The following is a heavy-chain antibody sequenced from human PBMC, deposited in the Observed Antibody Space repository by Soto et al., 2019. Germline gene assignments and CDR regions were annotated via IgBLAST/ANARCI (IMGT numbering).Heavy chain of an antibody. CDR3: ARGGVVGTVGWFDP. J-gene: IGHJ5*02. Sequence: QVQLVQSGAEVKKPGSSVKVSCKASGGTFSSYAISWVRQAPGQGLEWMGGIIPIFGTANYAQKFQGRVTITADEXXSPAYRERRSLRYEDTAGYYCARGGVVGTVGWFDPWGQGTLVTVSS. D-gene: IGHD2-15*01. CDR1: GGTFSSYA. CDR2: IIPIFGTA. V-gene: IGHV1-69*12.